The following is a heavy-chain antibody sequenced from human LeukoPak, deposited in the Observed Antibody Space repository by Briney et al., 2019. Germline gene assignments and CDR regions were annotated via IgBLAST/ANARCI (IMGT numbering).Heavy chain of an antibody. CDR3: TFGVFIRDYYYYMDV. V-gene: IGHV1-69*05. D-gene: IGHD3-3*01. Sequence: SVKVSCKASGGTFSSYAISWVRQAPGQGLEWMGGIIPIFGTANYAQKFQGRVTITTDESTSTAYMELSSLRSEDTAVYYCTFGVFIRDYYYYMDVWGKGTTVTVSS. CDR2: IIPIFGTA. CDR1: GGTFSSYA. J-gene: IGHJ6*03.